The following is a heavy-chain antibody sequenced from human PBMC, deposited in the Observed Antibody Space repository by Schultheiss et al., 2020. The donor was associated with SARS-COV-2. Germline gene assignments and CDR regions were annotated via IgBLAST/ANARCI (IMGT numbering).Heavy chain of an antibody. CDR3: VKESEYSSGWYNY. V-gene: IGHV3-30*18. J-gene: IGHJ4*02. Sequence: GESLKISCAASGFTFSSYGMHWVRQAPGKGLEWVAVISYDGSNKYYADSVKGRFTISRDNSKNTLYLQMNSLRAEDTAVYYCVKESEYSSGWYNYWGQGTLVTVSS. D-gene: IGHD6-19*01. CDR2: ISYDGSNK. CDR1: GFTFSSYG.